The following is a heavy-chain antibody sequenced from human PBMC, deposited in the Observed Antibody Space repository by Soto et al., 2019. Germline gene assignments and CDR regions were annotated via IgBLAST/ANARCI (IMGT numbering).Heavy chain of an antibody. Sequence: HPGGSLRLSCEASGFMFSSYGMHWVRQTPGTGLEWVAVIWYDGSNKYYADSVKGRFTISRDNSKNAVYLQMNSLRVEDTAVYYCSKGDTTDPLHFWGQGTLVTVSS. CDR1: GFMFSSYG. V-gene: IGHV3-33*06. CDR2: IWYDGSNK. D-gene: IGHD2-2*01. J-gene: IGHJ4*02. CDR3: SKGDTTDPLHF.